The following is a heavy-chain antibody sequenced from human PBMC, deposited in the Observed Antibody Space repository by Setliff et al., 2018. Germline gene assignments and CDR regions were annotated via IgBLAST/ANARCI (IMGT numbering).Heavy chain of an antibody. V-gene: IGHV3-21*01. CDR1: GFTFSSNN. Sequence: GGSLRLSCAASGFTFSSNNMHWVRQAPGKGLEWVSCISGSSSYIYYADSVKGRFTISRDNAKNTLSLQMNTLKAEDTAVYYCTRDIVVFTDIDYYYSGMDVWGQGTAVTVSS. J-gene: IGHJ6*02. CDR3: TRDIVVFTDIDYYYSGMDV. CDR2: ISGSSSYI. D-gene: IGHD2-21*01.